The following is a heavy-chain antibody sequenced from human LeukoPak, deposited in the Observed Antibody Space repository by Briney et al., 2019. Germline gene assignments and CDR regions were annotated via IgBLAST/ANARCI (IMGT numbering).Heavy chain of an antibody. Sequence: GGSLRLSCAASRFTFNTYAVNWVRQAPGKGLEWVSAISGNGDITYYADSVRGRFTISRDNSKNTLYLQMNSLRAEDTAIYYCARVKRDCSGGSCYSYDYWGQGTLVTVSS. J-gene: IGHJ4*02. CDR3: ARVKRDCSGGSCYSYDY. D-gene: IGHD2-15*01. V-gene: IGHV3-23*01. CDR2: ISGNGDIT. CDR1: RFTFNTYA.